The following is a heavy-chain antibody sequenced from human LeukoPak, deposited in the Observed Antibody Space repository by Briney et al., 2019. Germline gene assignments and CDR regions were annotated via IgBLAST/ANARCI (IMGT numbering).Heavy chain of an antibody. J-gene: IGHJ1*01. Sequence: PGGSLRLSCAASGFTFSDYYMSWIRQAPRKGLEWVSYISSSGSTIYYADSVKGRFTISRDNAKNSLYLQMSSLRSEDTAVYYCARGLGDSSGWSSDYFQHWGQGTLVTVSS. CDR2: ISSSGSTI. CDR3: ARGLGDSSGWSSDYFQH. CDR1: GFTFSDYY. V-gene: IGHV3-11*01. D-gene: IGHD6-19*01.